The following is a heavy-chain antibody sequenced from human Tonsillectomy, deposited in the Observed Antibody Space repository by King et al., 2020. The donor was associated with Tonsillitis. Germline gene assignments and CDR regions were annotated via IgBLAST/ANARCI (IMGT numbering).Heavy chain of an antibody. Sequence: EVQLVESGGGLVQPGGSLRLSCIASGFTFSDYAMSWVRQAPGKGLEWVSVIYSAYGSTYYADSVKGRFTISTDISKNMLYLQMNSLRAEDTAVYYCAKALSASPYRDPRPYDYWGQGALVTVSS. J-gene: IGHJ4*02. D-gene: IGHD4-17*01. V-gene: IGHV3-23*03. CDR3: AKALSASPYRDPRPYDY. CDR1: GFTFSDYA. CDR2: IYSAYGST.